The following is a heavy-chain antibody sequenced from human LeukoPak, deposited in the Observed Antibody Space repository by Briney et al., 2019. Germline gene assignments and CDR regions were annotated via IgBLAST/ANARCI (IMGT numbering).Heavy chain of an antibody. CDR3: ARTTVTEITIFGVAENYYFDY. V-gene: IGHV3-30*04. Sequence: QPGGSLRLSCAASGFTFSSYAMHWVRQAPGKGLEWVAVISYDGSNKYYADSVKGRFTISRDNSKNTLYLQMNSLRAEDTAVYYCARTTVTEITIFGVAENYYFDYWGQGTLVTVSS. D-gene: IGHD3-3*01. CDR1: GFTFSSYA. CDR2: ISYDGSNK. J-gene: IGHJ4*02.